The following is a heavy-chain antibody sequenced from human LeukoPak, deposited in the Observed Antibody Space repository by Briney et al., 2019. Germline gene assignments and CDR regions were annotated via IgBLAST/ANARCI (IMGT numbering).Heavy chain of an antibody. D-gene: IGHD3-3*01. Sequence: GASVKVSRKASGYTFTSYGISWVRQAPGQGLEWMGWISAYNGNTNYTQKLQGRVTMTTDTSTSTAYMEVRSLRSHDTAVDYCARVRITIFGVVIIRDYYYGMDVGGQGTTVTVSS. J-gene: IGHJ6*02. V-gene: IGHV1-18*01. CDR2: ISAYNGNT. CDR3: ARVRITIFGVVIIRDYYYGMDV. CDR1: GYTFTSYG.